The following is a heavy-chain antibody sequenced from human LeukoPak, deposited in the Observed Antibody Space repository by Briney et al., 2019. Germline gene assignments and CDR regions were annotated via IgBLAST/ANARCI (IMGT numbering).Heavy chain of an antibody. CDR3: ATDSVGTTGNLKFHYMAV. D-gene: IGHD1/OR15-1a*01. J-gene: IGHJ6*03. Sequence: ASVKVSCKASAYTFTDYYIHWVRQAPGKGLEWMGRVDPEDGETEYSEKLQGRITITADRSGDTAYIELSSLTSGDTAVYYCATDSVGTTGNLKFHYMAVWGKGTTVTVSS. CDR1: AYTFTDYY. CDR2: VDPEDGET. V-gene: IGHV1-69-2*01.